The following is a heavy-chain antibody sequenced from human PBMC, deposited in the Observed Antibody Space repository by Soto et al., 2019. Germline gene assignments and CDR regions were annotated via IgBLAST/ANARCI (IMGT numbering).Heavy chain of an antibody. J-gene: IGHJ4*02. D-gene: IGHD3-22*01. CDR2: ISSSSSYT. Sequence: VGSLRLSCAASGFTFSDYYMSWIRQAPGKGLEWVSYISSSSSYTNYADSVKGRFTISRDNAKNSLYLQMNSLRAEDMAVYYCARDRKYDSSAPHYWGQGTLVTVSS. V-gene: IGHV3-11*06. CDR1: GFTFSDYY. CDR3: ARDRKYDSSAPHY.